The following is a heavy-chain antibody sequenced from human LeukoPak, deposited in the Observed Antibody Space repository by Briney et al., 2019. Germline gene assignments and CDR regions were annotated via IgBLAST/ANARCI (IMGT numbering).Heavy chain of an antibody. D-gene: IGHD2-21*01. V-gene: IGHV3-23*01. CDR3: AKGGIYFHDPLDY. J-gene: IGHJ4*02. CDR2: FRGGGGST. Sequence: GGSLRLSCAASGFTFSSYAMSWVRQAPGKGLEWVSVFRGGGGSTYYADSVKGRFTISRDNSKNTLYLQMNSLRAEDTAIYYCAKGGIYFHDPLDYWSQGTLVTVSS. CDR1: GFTFSSYA.